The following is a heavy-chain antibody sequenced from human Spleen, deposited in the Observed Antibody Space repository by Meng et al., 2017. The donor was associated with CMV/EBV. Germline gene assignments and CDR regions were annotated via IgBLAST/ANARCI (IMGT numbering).Heavy chain of an antibody. V-gene: IGHV1-8*01. CDR2: MNPNSGNT. CDR3: ATPSYYDFWSGYYSYYYGMDV. D-gene: IGHD3-3*01. Sequence: ASVKVSCKGSGYTFTSYDINWVRQATGQGLEWMGWMNPNSGNTGYAQKFQGRVTMTRNTSISTAYMELSSLRSEDTAVYYCATPSYYDFWSGYYSYYYGMDVWGQGTTVTVSS. J-gene: IGHJ6*02. CDR1: GYTFTSYD.